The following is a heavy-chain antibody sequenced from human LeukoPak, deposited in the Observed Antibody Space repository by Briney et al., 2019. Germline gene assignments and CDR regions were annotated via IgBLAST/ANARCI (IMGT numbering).Heavy chain of an antibody. CDR3: ARVDPYYFDY. V-gene: IGHV4-59*12. CDR1: GGSISRYL. CDR2: IHYSGST. J-gene: IGHJ4*02. Sequence: KPSETLSLTCTVSGGSISRYLWSWIRQPPGKGLEWIGNIHYSGSTNYHPSLKSRVTISVDTSKNQFSLKLSSVTAADTAVYYCARVDPYYFDYWGQGTLVTVSS.